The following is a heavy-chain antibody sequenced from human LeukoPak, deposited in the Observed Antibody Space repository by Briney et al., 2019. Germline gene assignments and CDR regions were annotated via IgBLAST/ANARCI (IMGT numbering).Heavy chain of an antibody. CDR2: INPNSGGT. D-gene: IGHD2-2*01. Sequence: ASVKVSCKASGYTFTGYYMHWVRQAPGQGLEWMGWINPNSGGTNYAQKFQGRVTMTRDTSISTAYMELSRLRSDHTAVYYCARGGDIVVVPAALSWFDPWGQGTLVTVSS. V-gene: IGHV1-2*02. CDR3: ARGGDIVVVPAALSWFDP. CDR1: GYTFTGYY. J-gene: IGHJ5*02.